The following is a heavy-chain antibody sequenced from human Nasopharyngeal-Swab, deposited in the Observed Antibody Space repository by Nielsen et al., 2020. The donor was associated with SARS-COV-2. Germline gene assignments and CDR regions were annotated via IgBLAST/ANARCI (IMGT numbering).Heavy chain of an antibody. V-gene: IGHV4-59*13. Sequence: SETLSLTCTVSGGSISYYYWTWIRRPPGKGLEWIGYIYYSGSIHYNPSLKSRVTISLDTSKNQFSLRLSSLTAADTAVYYCARGAEYSYGYYAFDIWGPGTMVTVSS. CDR3: ARGAEYSYGYYAFDI. J-gene: IGHJ3*02. D-gene: IGHD5-18*01. CDR2: IYYSGSI. CDR1: GGSISYYY.